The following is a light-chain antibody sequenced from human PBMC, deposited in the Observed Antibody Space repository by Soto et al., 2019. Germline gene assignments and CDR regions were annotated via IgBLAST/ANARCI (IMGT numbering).Light chain of an antibody. Sequence: EIVLTQSPATLSLSPGERATLSFRASQSVSSYLAWYQQKPGQAPRLLIYDASNRATGIPARFSGSGSGTDFTLTISSLEPEDFAVYYCQQRSNWPPDTFGGGTKVDI. CDR3: QQRSNWPPDT. J-gene: IGKJ4*01. CDR2: DAS. V-gene: IGKV3-11*01. CDR1: QSVSSY.